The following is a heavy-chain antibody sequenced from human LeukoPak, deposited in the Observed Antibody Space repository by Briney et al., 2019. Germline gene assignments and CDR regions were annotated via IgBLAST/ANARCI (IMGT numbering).Heavy chain of an antibody. CDR3: ARDAGIAVIGFDY. CDR1: GFTFSSFE. CDR2: IGDSGSTK. Sequence: GGSLRLSCAASGFTFSSFEMNWVRQAPGKGLEWISYIGDSGSTKYYADSVKGRFTISRDNAKNSLFLQMNSLRAEDTAVYYCARDAGIAVIGFDYWGQGTLVTVSS. V-gene: IGHV3-48*03. D-gene: IGHD6-19*01. J-gene: IGHJ4*02.